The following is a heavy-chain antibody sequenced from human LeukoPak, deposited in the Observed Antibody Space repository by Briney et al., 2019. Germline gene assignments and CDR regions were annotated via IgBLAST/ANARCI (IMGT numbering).Heavy chain of an antibody. CDR2: IKEDGNER. CDR3: ARASSVAW. V-gene: IGHV3-7*05. CDR1: GLTFSTFW. Sequence: GGSLRLSCAASGLTFSTFWMSWIRQAPGKGLEWVANIKEDGNERYYVDSVKGRFTVSRDNAKNSVYLQMNSLRAEDTAVYYCARASSVAWWGQGTLVTVSS. D-gene: IGHD2-15*01. J-gene: IGHJ4*02.